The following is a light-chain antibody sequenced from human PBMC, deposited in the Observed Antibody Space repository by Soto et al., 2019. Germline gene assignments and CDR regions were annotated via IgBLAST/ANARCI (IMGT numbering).Light chain of an antibody. J-gene: IGKJ1*01. CDR3: QQYDSIPWT. V-gene: IGKV1-27*01. Sequence: DIQMTQSPSSLSSSLGERATITCRASQGVSSYLAWYQQKPGKVPKLLIYDASTRPTGVPARFSGGGSGTDFTLTISSLEPEDVAVYYCQQYDSIPWTFGQGTKVDIK. CDR2: DAS. CDR1: QGVSSY.